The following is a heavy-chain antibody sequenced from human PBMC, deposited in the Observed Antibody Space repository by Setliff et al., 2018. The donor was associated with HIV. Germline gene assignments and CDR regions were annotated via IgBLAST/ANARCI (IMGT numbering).Heavy chain of an antibody. V-gene: IGHV4-34*01. CDR1: GGSCSGYY. CDR3: AGGPGTTSIDY. Sequence: SETLSLTCAVYGGSCSGYYWSWIRQPPGKGLVWIGEINHSGSTNYNMSLWSRVTISLDASRNQFSLELISVTAADTAVYYCAGGPGTTSIDYWAQGTLVTVSS. J-gene: IGHJ4*02. CDR2: INHSGST. D-gene: IGHD1-26*01.